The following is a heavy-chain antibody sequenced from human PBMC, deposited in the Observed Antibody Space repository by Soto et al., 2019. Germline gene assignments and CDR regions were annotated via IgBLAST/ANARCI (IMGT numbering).Heavy chain of an antibody. V-gene: IGHV1-18*01. D-gene: IGHD6-19*01. CDR1: GYTFTSYG. Sequence: ASVKVSCKASGYTFTSYGISWVRQAPGQGLEWMGWISAYNGNTNYAQKLQGRVTMTTDTPTSTAYMELRSLRSDDTAVYYCARGGGSGWYYYYGMDVWGQGTTVTVSS. CDR2: ISAYNGNT. J-gene: IGHJ6*02. CDR3: ARGGGSGWYYYYGMDV.